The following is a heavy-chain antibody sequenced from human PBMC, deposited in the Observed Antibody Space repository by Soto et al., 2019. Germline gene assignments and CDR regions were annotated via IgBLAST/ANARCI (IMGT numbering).Heavy chain of an antibody. CDR1: GFTFSDVY. CDR2: IKSKSHGETR. V-gene: IGHV3-15*07. J-gene: IGHJ4*02. D-gene: IGHD3-16*01. Sequence: EIQLVESGGGLVKPGGSLRLSCAASGFTFSDVYMNWVRQAPGRGLEWVGRIKSKSHGETREYAAPVKGRFTISRDDSKNTLYLQMNSLKIEDTAVYYCNPFAGAAGDWGQGTLVTVSS. CDR3: NPFAGAAGD.